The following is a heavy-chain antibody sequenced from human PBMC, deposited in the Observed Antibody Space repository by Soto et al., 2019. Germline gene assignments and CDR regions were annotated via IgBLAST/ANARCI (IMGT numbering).Heavy chain of an antibody. V-gene: IGHV3-33*01. Sequence: QVQLVESGGGVVQPGGSLRLSGAASGFPFSNYGMHWVRQAPGKGLEWVAVIWYHGSNKYYADSVKGRFTISRDNSKNTLYLQMNSLRAEDTAVYYCARDRDPGQWLTTNYFDYWGQGTLVTVSS. D-gene: IGHD6-19*01. CDR1: GFPFSNYG. CDR2: IWYHGSNK. CDR3: ARDRDPGQWLTTNYFDY. J-gene: IGHJ4*02.